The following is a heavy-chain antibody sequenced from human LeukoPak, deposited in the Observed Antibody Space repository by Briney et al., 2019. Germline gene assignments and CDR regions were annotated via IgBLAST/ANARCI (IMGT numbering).Heavy chain of an antibody. CDR2: ITGSGHRI. CDR3: AKDRDLDYYYYMDV. J-gene: IGHJ6*03. CDR1: GFTFHSYA. V-gene: IGHV3-23*01. D-gene: IGHD3-10*01. Sequence: GGSLRLSCAASGFTFHSYAMTWVRQAPGKGLEWVSAITGSGHRIYYADSVRGRFTISRDNSKNTLFLQMHGLRAEDTAMYYCAKDRDLDYYYYMDVWGNGTTVTVPS.